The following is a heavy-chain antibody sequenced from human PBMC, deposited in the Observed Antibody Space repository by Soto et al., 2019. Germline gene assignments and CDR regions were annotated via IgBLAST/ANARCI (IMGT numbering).Heavy chain of an antibody. J-gene: IGHJ4*02. CDR1: GYTFTAYA. Sequence: QVQLVQSGGEEKKPGASVRLSCEASGYTFTAYAIHWLRQAPGQSLEWMAWINPGNGNPKYSLKFLGRVSITRDTSASTAYLELGSLSSEDTAVYYCARSARSPYRGLIGPFDYWCQGNLVTVSS. CDR3: ARSARSPYRGLIGPFDY. V-gene: IGHV1-3*05. D-gene: IGHD3-10*01. CDR2: INPGNGNP.